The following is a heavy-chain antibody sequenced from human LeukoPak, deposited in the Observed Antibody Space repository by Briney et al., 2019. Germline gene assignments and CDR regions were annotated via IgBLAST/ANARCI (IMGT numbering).Heavy chain of an antibody. CDR3: AKANYYDSSGYSS. CDR1: GFTFSSYG. D-gene: IGHD3-22*01. J-gene: IGHJ5*02. V-gene: IGHV3-30*18. Sequence: GGSLRLSCAASGFTFSSYGMHWVRQAPGKGLEWVAVISYDGSNKYYADSVKGRFTISRDNSKNTLYLQMNSLRAGDTAVYYCAKANYYDSSGYSSWGQGTLVTVSS. CDR2: ISYDGSNK.